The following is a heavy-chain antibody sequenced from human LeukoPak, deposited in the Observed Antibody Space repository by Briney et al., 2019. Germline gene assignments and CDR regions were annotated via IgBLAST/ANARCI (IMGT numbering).Heavy chain of an antibody. CDR1: GGSISSHY. CDR3: AREPLGSGWEFYFDY. V-gene: IGHV4-59*11. D-gene: IGHD6-19*01. J-gene: IGHJ4*02. Sequence: SETLSLTCTFSGGSISSHYWSWIRQPPGKGLEWIGYIYYSGSTNYNPSLKSRVTISVDTSKNQFSLKLSSVTAADTAVYYCAREPLGSGWEFYFDYWGQGTLVTVSS. CDR2: IYYSGST.